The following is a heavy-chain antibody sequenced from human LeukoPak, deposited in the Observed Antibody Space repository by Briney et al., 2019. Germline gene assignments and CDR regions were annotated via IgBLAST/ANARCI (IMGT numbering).Heavy chain of an antibody. V-gene: IGHV3-53*01. CDR2: IYSDNT. J-gene: IGHJ3*02. CDR1: GFTVSSNS. D-gene: IGHD5-24*01. CDR3: ARVSRRSRWAFDI. Sequence: GGSLRLSCTVSGFTVSSNSMSWVRQAPGKGLEWVSFIYSDNTHYSDSVKGRFTISRDNAKNSLYLQMNSLRAEDTAVYYCARVSRRSRWAFDIWGQGTMVTVSS.